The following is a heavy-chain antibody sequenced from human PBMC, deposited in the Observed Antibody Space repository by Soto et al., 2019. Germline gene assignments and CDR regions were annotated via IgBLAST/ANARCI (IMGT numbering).Heavy chain of an antibody. D-gene: IGHD3-16*01. CDR1: GFAFSSYA. CDR2: ISYDGNYI. V-gene: IGHV3-30*18. J-gene: IGHJ6*02. Sequence: GGSLRLSCEASGFAFSSYAMHWVRQAPGKGLEWVGVISYDGNYIYYADSVKGRFTISRDNSKNTLYVQVNSLRPEDTAVYYCAKGILSATIGPYAMDVWGQGTTVTV. CDR3: AKGILSATIGPYAMDV.